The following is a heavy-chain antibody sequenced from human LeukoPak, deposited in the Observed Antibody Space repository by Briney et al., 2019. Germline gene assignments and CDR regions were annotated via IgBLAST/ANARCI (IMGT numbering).Heavy chain of an antibody. J-gene: IGHJ5*02. D-gene: IGHD3-10*01. CDR1: GGSITSGGFY. V-gene: IGHV4-31*03. Sequence: SETLSLTCSVSGGSITSGGFYWSWIRQHLGQGLEWIGYIHNSGSTYYNPSLQSRAIISLDTSKSQFSLQLNSVTAADTAVYYCARVDGSGSKRWFDPWGQGAPVTVSS. CDR2: IHNSGST. CDR3: ARVDGSGSKRWFDP.